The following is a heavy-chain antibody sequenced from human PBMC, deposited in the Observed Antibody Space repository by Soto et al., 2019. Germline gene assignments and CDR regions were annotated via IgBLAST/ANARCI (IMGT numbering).Heavy chain of an antibody. V-gene: IGHV3-66*01. CDR1: VTVSSNY. CDR2: IYSAGST. CDR3: ARDTVAVAGTDY. D-gene: IGHD6-19*01. Sequence: EVQLVESGGGLVQPGGSLRLSCAASVTVSSNYMTWVRQAPGKGLEWVSVIYSAGSTYYADSVKGRFTISRDNSRNTLYLRMNGLRVEDTAVYYCARDTVAVAGTDYWGQGTLVTVSS. J-gene: IGHJ4*02.